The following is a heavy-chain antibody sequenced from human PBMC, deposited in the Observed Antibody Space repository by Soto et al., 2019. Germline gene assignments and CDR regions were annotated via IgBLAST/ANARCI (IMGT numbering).Heavy chain of an antibody. V-gene: IGHV4-30-4*01. CDR3: ARDSYDYVWGSYGLGT. CDR1: GGSISSGDYY. CDR2: IYYSGST. D-gene: IGHD3-16*01. Sequence: QVQLQEPGPGLVKPSQTLSLTCTVSGGSISSGDYYWSWIRQPPGKGLEWIGYIYYSGSTYYNPSLKSRVTISVDTSKNQFSLKLSSVTAADTAVYYCARDSYDYVWGSYGLGTWGQGTLVTVSS. J-gene: IGHJ5*02.